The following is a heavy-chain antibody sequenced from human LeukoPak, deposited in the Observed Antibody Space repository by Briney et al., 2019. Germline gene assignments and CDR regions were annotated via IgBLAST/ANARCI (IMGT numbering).Heavy chain of an antibody. D-gene: IGHD6-13*01. J-gene: IGHJ4*02. V-gene: IGHV3-23*01. CDR2: VSGNGGTT. CDR1: GFTFSSYA. CDR3: AKLSTWSNFYFDY. Sequence: PGGSLRLSCAASGFTFSSYAMNWVRQAPGKGLEWVSTVSGNGGTTYYADSVKGRFTISRDNSKNTLYLQMNSLRAEDTAVYYCAKLSTWSNFYFDYWGQGTLVTVSS.